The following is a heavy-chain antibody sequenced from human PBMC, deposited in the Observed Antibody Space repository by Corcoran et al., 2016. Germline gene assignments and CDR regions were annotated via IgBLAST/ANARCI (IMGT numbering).Heavy chain of an antibody. J-gene: IGHJ4*02. CDR2: IYYSGST. Sequence: QVQLQESGPGLVKPSETLSLTCTVSGGSISSYYWSWIRQPPGKGLEWIGYIYYSGSTNYNPSLKSRVTISVDTSKNQFSLKLSSVPAADTAVYYWARDRAGVAGTALYFDYWGQGTLVTVSS. CDR1: GGSISSYY. D-gene: IGHD6-19*01. CDR3: ARDRAGVAGTALYFDY. V-gene: IGHV4-59*01.